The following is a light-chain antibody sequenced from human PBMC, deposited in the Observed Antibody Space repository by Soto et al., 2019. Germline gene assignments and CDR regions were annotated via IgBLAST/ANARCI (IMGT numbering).Light chain of an antibody. Sequence: AIQMTQSPSSLSASVGDRVXXXXXASQGIRKDLAWYQQKPGKAPKLLIYAXSSLQSGVPSRFSGSGSGRDFTLTISSLQPEDFATYYCLQDYNYPRTFGQGTKVDIK. J-gene: IGKJ1*01. CDR2: AXS. CDR3: LQDYNYPRT. CDR1: QGIRKD. V-gene: IGKV1-6*02.